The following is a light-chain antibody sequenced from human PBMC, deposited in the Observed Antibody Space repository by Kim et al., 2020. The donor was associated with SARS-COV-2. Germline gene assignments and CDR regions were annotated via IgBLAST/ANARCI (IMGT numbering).Light chain of an antibody. Sequence: SYELTQPPSVSVSPGQTAIITCSGDQLGDKYASWYQQKPGQSPVVVIYQDNKRPSGIPERFSGSSSGNTATLTISETQAMDEADYYCQAWDSNTVVFGGGTKLTVL. CDR1: QLGDKY. CDR2: QDN. J-gene: IGLJ2*01. CDR3: QAWDSNTVV. V-gene: IGLV3-1*01.